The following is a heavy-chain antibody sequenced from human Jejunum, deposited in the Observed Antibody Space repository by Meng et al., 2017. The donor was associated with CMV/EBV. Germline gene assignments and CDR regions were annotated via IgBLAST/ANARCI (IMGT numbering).Heavy chain of an antibody. CDR3: ATGVADFEY. Sequence: VQLGQLGAEVKKPGASVQVSCKASGYTFTSYDSNWVRQGTGQGLEWMGWMNPNRGTTGYAQKFQGRVTMTRNISKSTAYMDLSSLRSEDTAGYYCATGVADFEYWGQGTLVTVSS. J-gene: IGHJ4*02. CDR1: GYTFTSYD. CDR2: MNPNRGTT. V-gene: IGHV1-8*01. D-gene: IGHD6-19*01.